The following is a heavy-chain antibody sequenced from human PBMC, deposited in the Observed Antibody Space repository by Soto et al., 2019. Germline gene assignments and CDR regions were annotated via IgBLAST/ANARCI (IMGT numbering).Heavy chain of an antibody. CDR3: ARDHCSGATCYEDAFDV. V-gene: IGHV3-11*01. CDR1: GFSFSDYY. CDR2: ISGSSETI. J-gene: IGHJ3*01. D-gene: IGHD2-15*01. Sequence: PGGSLRLSCAASGFSFSDYYMSWIRQAPGKGLEWLSYISGSSETIYYADSVRGRFTISRDNAKKSLYLQINSLRAEDTALYYCARDHCSGATCYEDAFDVWGQGTMVTVSS.